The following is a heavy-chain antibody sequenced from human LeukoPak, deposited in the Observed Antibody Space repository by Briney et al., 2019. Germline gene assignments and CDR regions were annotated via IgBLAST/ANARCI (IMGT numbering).Heavy chain of an antibody. J-gene: IGHJ6*03. Sequence: PGGSLRLSCAASGFTFSSYWMHWVRQAPGKGLVWVSRISTDGSSTTYADSVKGRFTISRDNAKDTLYLQMNSLRAEDTAVYYCARRYSGSYNYYYMDVWGKGTTVTVSS. CDR2: ISTDGSST. V-gene: IGHV3-74*01. CDR1: GFTFSSYW. D-gene: IGHD1-26*01. CDR3: ARRYSGSYNYYYMDV.